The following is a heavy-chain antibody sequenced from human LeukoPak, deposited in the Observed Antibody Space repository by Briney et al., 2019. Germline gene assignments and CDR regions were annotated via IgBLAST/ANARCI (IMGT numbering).Heavy chain of an antibody. Sequence: GGSLRLSCAASGFTVSSNYMSWVRQAPGKGLVWVSRIKTDGSITGYADSVKGRFTISRDNAKNTLFLQTNSLRAEDTAVYYCARERGYGGLDYWGQGTLVTVSS. CDR2: IKTDGSIT. CDR3: ARERGYGGLDY. D-gene: IGHD4-23*01. CDR1: GFTVSSNY. J-gene: IGHJ4*02. V-gene: IGHV3-74*01.